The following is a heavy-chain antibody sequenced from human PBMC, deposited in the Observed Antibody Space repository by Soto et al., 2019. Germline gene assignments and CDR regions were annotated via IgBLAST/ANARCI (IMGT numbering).Heavy chain of an antibody. CDR2: MNPSGGGT. J-gene: IGHJ6*02. CDR3: ARDIGGYSYGLYYYYYYGMDV. Sequence: ASVKVSCKASGYTFTSYYMHWVRQAPGQGLEWMGIMNPSGGGTSYAQKFQGRVTMTRDTSTSTVYMELSSLRSEDTAVYYCARDIGGYSYGLYYYYYYGMDVWGQGTTVTVSS. D-gene: IGHD5-18*01. CDR1: GYTFTSYY. V-gene: IGHV1-46*01.